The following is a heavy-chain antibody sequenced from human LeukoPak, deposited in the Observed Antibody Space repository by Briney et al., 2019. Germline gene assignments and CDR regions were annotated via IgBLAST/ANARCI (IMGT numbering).Heavy chain of an antibody. J-gene: IGHJ4*02. D-gene: IGHD6-13*01. V-gene: IGHV3-23*01. Sequence: TGGSLRLSCAASGFTFSGYAMTWVRQAPGKGLELVAAISGSGGGTYYADSVKGRFTISRDNSKNTLYVQMTSPRAEDTAVYYCAKACIPAAGQDYFDYWGQGTLVTVSS. CDR3: AKACIPAAGQDYFDY. CDR2: ISGSGGGT. CDR1: GFTFSGYA.